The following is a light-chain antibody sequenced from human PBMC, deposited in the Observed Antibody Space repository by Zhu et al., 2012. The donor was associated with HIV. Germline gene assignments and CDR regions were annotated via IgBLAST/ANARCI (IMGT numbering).Light chain of an antibody. J-gene: IGKJ5*01. Sequence: ETVMTQSPATLSVSPGERATLSCRASQSIRRTYLAWYQQKPGQAPILLIYGASNRATGIPDRFSGSGSGTDFTLTITRLEPEDFAVYYCQQYATSPPITFGQGTRLEIK. V-gene: IGKV3-20*01. CDR2: GAS. CDR3: QQYATSPPIT. CDR1: QSIRRTY.